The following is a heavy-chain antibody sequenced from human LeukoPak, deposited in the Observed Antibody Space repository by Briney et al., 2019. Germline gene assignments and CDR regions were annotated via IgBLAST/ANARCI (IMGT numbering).Heavy chain of an antibody. CDR2: ISSSGGRT. V-gene: IGHV3-64*01. D-gene: IGHD5-12*01. CDR1: GFPFSSYA. J-gene: IGHJ3*02. CDR3: ARGEYSGSEGIPFDI. Sequence: GGSLRLSCAASGFPFSSYAMHWVRQAPGKGLEYVSAISSSGGRTYYANSVKGRFTISRDNSKNTLYLQMGSLRAEDMAVYYCARGEYSGSEGIPFDIWGQGTMVTVSS.